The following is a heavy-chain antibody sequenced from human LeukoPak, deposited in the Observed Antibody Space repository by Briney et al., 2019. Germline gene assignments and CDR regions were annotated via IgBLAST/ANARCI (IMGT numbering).Heavy chain of an antibody. D-gene: IGHD2-2*01. V-gene: IGHV3-23*01. CDR3: AKDRHAPGRYCSSTSCFPFDS. J-gene: IGHJ5*01. Sequence: GGSLRLSCAASGFTFSSYAMSWVRQAPGKGLEWVSGISGSGARTYYADPVKGRFTISRDNSKNTLYLQMNSLRAEDTAVYYCAKDRHAPGRYCSSTSCFPFDSWGQGTLVTVSS. CDR1: GFTFSSYA. CDR2: ISGSGART.